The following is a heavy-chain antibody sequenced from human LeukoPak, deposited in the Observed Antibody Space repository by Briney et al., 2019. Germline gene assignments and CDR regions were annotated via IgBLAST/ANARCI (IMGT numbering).Heavy chain of an antibody. Sequence: GGSLRLYCSASGFTFSNFPMHWVRQAPGKGLEYVSAVSSDGGSTYYADSVRGRFTISRDNSKNTLSLLMGSLRAEDTAVYYCARDGTSNWGSWFDPWGQGTLVTVSS. CDR3: ARDGTSNWGSWFDP. J-gene: IGHJ5*02. V-gene: IGHV3-64D*09. D-gene: IGHD7-27*01. CDR1: GFTFSNFP. CDR2: VSSDGGST.